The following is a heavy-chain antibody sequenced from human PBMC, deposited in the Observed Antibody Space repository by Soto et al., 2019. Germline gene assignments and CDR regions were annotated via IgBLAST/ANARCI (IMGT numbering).Heavy chain of an antibody. CDR1: GYTFTYRY. J-gene: IGHJ5*02. CDR2: IKPGNGNT. D-gene: IGHD2-15*01. CDR3: AREGSNECSGGSCYSGNWFDP. V-gene: IGHV1-3*01. Sequence: ASVKVSCKASGYTFTYRYLHWVRQAPGQTLEWMGWIKPGNGNTNYSQKFQDRVTITRDTSASTAYMELSSLRSEDTAVYYCAREGSNECSGGSCYSGNWFDPWGQGTLVTVSS.